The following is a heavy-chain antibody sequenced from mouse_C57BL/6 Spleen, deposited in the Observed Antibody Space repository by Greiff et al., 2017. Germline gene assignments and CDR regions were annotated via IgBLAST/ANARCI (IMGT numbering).Heavy chain of an antibody. J-gene: IGHJ4*01. V-gene: IGHV1-63*01. D-gene: IGHD2-1*01. Sequence: QVQLQQSGAELVRPGTSVKMSCKASGYTFTNYWIGWAKQRPGHGLEWIGDIYPGGGYTNYNEKFKGKATLTADKSSSTAYMQFSSLTSEDSAIYNCARRGNYDAMDYWGQGTSVTVSS. CDR3: ARRGNYDAMDY. CDR1: GYTFTNYW. CDR2: IYPGGGYT.